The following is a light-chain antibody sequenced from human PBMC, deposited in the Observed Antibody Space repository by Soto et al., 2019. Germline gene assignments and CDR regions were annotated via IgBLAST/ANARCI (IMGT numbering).Light chain of an antibody. J-gene: IGKJ4*01. V-gene: IGKV1-5*03. Sequence: DIQMTQSPSTLSASVGDRVTITCRASQSINRWLAWYQQKPGKAPKILIHKASSLEAGVPSRFSGSGSGTEFTLTISSVQADDFETYLCLQYNIYPLSFGGGTKVEIK. CDR2: KAS. CDR3: LQYNIYPLS. CDR1: QSINRW.